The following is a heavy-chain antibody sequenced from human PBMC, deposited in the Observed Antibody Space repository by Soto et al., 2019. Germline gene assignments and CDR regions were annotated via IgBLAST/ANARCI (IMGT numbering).Heavy chain of an antibody. CDR3: ARGGGEYCGGDGLGH. CDR1: GGTLSSDT. CDR2: IIPILDIV. J-gene: IGHJ1*01. Sequence: QVQLVQSGAEVKKPGSSVKVSCKASGGTLSSDTINWVRQAPGQGLEWMGRIIPILDIVNYAQKFQGRVTITADKSTSRAYMELSSLRSEDTAVYYCARGGGEYCGGDGLGHWGQGTLVTVSS. D-gene: IGHD2-21*02. V-gene: IGHV1-69*02.